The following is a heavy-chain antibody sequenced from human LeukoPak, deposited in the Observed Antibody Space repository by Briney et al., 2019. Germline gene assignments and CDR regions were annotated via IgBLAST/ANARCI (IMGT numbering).Heavy chain of an antibody. CDR2: IYYSGST. CDR3: ARDGSARYYFDY. V-gene: IGHV4-59*01. Sequence: SETPSLTCTVSGGSISTYYWNWIRQPPGKGLEWIGYIYYSGSTNYNPSLKSRVTISVDTSKNQFSLKLSSVTAADTAMYYCARDGSARYYFDYWGQGTLVTVSS. J-gene: IGHJ4*02. CDR1: GGSISTYY.